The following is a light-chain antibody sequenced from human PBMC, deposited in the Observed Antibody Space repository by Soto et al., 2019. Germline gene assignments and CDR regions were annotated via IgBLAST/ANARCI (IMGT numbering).Light chain of an antibody. CDR1: QSISSW. J-gene: IGKJ1*01. CDR3: QQYNSDWT. V-gene: IGKV1-5*03. CDR2: KAS. Sequence: DIQMTQSPSTLSASVADRVTITCRASQSISSWVAWYQQKPGKAPKRLIYKASSLESGVPSRFSGSGSGTEFTLTISSLQPDDFATYYCQQYNSDWTFGQGTKVDIK.